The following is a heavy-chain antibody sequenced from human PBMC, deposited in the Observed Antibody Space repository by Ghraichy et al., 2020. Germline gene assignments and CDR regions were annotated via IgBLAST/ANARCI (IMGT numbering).Heavy chain of an antibody. D-gene: IGHD2-8*01. CDR2: INPNSGAT. Sequence: ASVKVSCKASGYTFTGYYMHWVRQAPGQGLEWMGWINPNSGATKYSQKFQGRVTMTRDTSIDTAYMRMSWLTSDDTAMYYCAIIPHAAYCTNGACPDNWFDPWGQGTLVTVSS. CDR1: GYTFTGYY. CDR3: AIIPHAAYCTNGACPDNWFDP. J-gene: IGHJ5*02. V-gene: IGHV1-2*02.